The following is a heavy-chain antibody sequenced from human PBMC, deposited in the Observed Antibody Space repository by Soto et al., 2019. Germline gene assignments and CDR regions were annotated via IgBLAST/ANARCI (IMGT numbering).Heavy chain of an antibody. CDR3: ARDHSISSTGAWWLDP. CDR1: GYIFTSNW. Sequence: QVQLVQSGTEVKKPGASVKISCMASGYIFTSNWIHWVRRAPGQGLEWMGVINPYGTITKYAPKFQGRVTMTSDPSTSTIYMDLSSLTSEDTAVYYCARDHSISSTGAWWLDPWGQGTVVTVSS. J-gene: IGHJ5*02. V-gene: IGHV1-46*01. CDR2: INPYGTIT. D-gene: IGHD1-1*01.